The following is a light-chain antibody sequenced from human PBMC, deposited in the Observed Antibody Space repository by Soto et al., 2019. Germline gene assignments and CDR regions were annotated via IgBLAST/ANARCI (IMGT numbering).Light chain of an antibody. V-gene: IGLV1-44*01. J-gene: IGLJ1*01. CDR2: SSN. Sequence: QSVLTQPPSASGTPGQRVTISCSGSSSNIGINTVNWYQQLPGTAPKLLIYSSNQRPSGVPDRFSGSKSGTSASLAISGLQSEDEADYYCAAWYDSLNGPVFGTGTKVTVL. CDR3: AAWYDSLNGPV. CDR1: SSNIGINT.